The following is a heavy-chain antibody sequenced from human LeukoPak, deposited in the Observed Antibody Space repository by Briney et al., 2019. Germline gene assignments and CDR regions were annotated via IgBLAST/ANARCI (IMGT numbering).Heavy chain of an antibody. J-gene: IGHJ3*02. Sequence: GGSLRLSCAASGFSFSTYWMTWVRQAPGKGLEWVAHIPPNGGDKSYVDSVRDRFTISRDNAQKSLYLQINSLRADDTAVYYCVRDVGYFTFGMWGQGTMVTVSS. CDR1: GFSFSTYW. CDR2: IPPNGGDK. V-gene: IGHV3-7*01. CDR3: VRDVGYFTFGM. D-gene: IGHD2-2*03.